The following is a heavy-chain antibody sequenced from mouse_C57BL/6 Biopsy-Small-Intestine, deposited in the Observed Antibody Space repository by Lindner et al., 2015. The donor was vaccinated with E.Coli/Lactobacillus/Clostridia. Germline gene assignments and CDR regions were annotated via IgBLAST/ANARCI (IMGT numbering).Heavy chain of an antibody. V-gene: IGHV5-17*01. CDR2: ISSASII. Sequence: VQLQESGGGLVKPGGSLKLSCAASGFTFSDYGMHWVRQAPGKGLEWLAYISSASIIYYADTVKGRFTISRDNAKNTLFLQMTSLRSEDTAMYYCAREDYGSTYGWYFDVWGTGTTVTVSS. CDR3: AREDYGSTYGWYFDV. D-gene: IGHD1-1*01. J-gene: IGHJ1*03. CDR1: GFTFSDYG.